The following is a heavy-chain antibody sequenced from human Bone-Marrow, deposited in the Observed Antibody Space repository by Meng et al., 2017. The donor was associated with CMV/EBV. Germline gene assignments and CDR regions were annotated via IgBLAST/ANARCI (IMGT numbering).Heavy chain of an antibody. CDR2: ISSSGSTI. J-gene: IGHJ4*02. CDR3: AKAGRGEVDLLGG. CDR1: GFTFSSYG. Sequence: GESLKISCAASGFTFSSYGMHWIRQAPGKGLEWVSYISSSGSTIYYADSVKGRFTISRDNSKNTLYLQMNSLRAEDTAVYYCAKAGRGEVDLLGGWGQGTLVTVSS. V-gene: IGHV3-48*01. D-gene: IGHD2-15*01.